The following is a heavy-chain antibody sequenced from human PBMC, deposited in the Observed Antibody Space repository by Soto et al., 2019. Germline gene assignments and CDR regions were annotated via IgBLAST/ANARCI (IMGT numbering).Heavy chain of an antibody. J-gene: IGHJ4*02. V-gene: IGHV4-31*03. D-gene: IGHD2-15*01. CDR1: GGSISSGGYY. CDR2: IYYSGST. Sequence: PSETLSLTCTVSGGSISSGGYYWSWIRQHPGKGLEWIGYIYYSGSTYYNPSLKSRVTISVDTSKNQFSLKLSSVTAADTAVYYCAREKARTSSGQLSVLDYWGQGTLVTVSS. CDR3: AREKARTSSGQLSVLDY.